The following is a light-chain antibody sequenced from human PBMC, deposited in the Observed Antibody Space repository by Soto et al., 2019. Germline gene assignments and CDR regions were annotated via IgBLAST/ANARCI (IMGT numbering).Light chain of an antibody. J-gene: IGKJ1*01. CDR1: QSVSSSN. Sequence: EIVLTQSPDILSLSPGERATLSCRASQSVSSSNLAWYQQKPGQAPRLLIYGASGRATDIPARFSGSGSGTDFTLTITRLEPEDSAVYYCQQYGSSGTFGQGTKVDIK. V-gene: IGKV3-20*01. CDR2: GAS. CDR3: QQYGSSGT.